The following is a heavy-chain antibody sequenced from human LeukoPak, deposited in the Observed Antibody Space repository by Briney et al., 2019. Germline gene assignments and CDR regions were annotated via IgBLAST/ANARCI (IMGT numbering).Heavy chain of an antibody. J-gene: IGHJ4*02. V-gene: IGHV4-30-4*01. CDR3: ARAISYDILTGYSPRYYFDY. CDR2: IYYSGST. CDR1: GGSISSGDYY. Sequence: SQTLSLTCTVSGGSISSGDYYWSWIRQPPGKGLEWIVYIYYSGSTYYNPSLKSRVTISVDTSKNQFSLKLSSVTAADTAVYYCARAISYDILTGYSPRYYFDYWGQGTLVTVSS. D-gene: IGHD3-9*01.